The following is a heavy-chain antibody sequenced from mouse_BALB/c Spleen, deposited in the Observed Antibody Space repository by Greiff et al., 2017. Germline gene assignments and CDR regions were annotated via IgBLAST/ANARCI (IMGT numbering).Heavy chain of an antibody. V-gene: IGHV14-3*02. CDR2: IEPANGNT. J-gene: IGHJ3*01. CDR3: ASDGYYSFAY. Sequence: EVKLQQSGAELVKPGDSVKLSCTASGFYINDTYMHWVKRRPEQDMVWSGRIEPANGNTKYDPKFKGKATITADTSSNPAYLQLSSLTSEDTAVYYCASDGYYSFAYWGQGTLVTVSA. D-gene: IGHD2-3*01. CDR1: GFYINDTY.